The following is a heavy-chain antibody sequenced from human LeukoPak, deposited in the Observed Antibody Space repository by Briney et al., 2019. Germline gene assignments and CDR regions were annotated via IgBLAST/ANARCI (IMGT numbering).Heavy chain of an antibody. D-gene: IGHD3-3*01. CDR3: ARATLRVDFWSGGVGY. V-gene: IGHV3-11*04. J-gene: IGHJ4*02. CDR2: ISSSGSTI. Sequence: PGGSLRLSCAASGFTFSDYYMSWIRQAPGKGLEWVSYISSSGSTIYYADSVKGRFTISRDNAKNSLYLLMNSLRAEDTAVYYCARATLRVDFWSGGVGYWGQGTLVTVSS. CDR1: GFTFSDYY.